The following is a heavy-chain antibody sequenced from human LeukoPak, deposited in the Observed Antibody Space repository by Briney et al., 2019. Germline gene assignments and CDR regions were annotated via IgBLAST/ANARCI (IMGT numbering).Heavy chain of an antibody. CDR1: GFTFSSNW. V-gene: IGHV3-7*01. D-gene: IGHD2-15*01. CDR2: IKQDGSEK. J-gene: IGHJ4*02. CDR3: ARGSATAGLDY. Sequence: GGSLRLSCAASGFTFSSNWMSWVRQAPGKGLEWVAKIKQDGSEKYYVDSVKGRFTISRDNAKNSLYLQMNSLRAEDTAVYYCARGSATAGLDYWGQGTLVTVSS.